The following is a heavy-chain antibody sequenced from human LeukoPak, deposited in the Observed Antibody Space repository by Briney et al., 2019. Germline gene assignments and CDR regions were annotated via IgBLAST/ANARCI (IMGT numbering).Heavy chain of an antibody. CDR2: ISGSGGST. V-gene: IGHV3-23*01. D-gene: IGHD2-15*01. CDR3: AKAGGVVVVVFIPDRAYFDY. CDR1: GFTFSSYA. Sequence: PGGSLRLSCAASGFTFSSYAMSWVRQAPGKGLEWVSAISGSGGSTYYADSVKGRFTISRDNSKNTLYLQMNSLRAEDTAVYYCAKAGGVVVVVFIPDRAYFDYWGQGTLVTVSS. J-gene: IGHJ4*02.